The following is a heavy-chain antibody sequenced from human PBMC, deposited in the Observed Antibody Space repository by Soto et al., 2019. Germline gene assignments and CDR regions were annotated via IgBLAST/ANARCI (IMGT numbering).Heavy chain of an antibody. J-gene: IGHJ4*02. CDR3: ARAKRITGDFDY. CDR1: GYSFHDYG. Sequence: QVQLEPSGPEVKKPGASLKVSCKTSGYSFHDYGVTCVRQAPGQGLEWMGWISGKTGATNYAQDLQGRVTMAIDTSTKTVYLEMRSLKSDDTAVYYCARAKRITGDFDYWGQGTLVAVSS. D-gene: IGHD3-3*01. V-gene: IGHV1-18*01. CDR2: ISGKTGAT.